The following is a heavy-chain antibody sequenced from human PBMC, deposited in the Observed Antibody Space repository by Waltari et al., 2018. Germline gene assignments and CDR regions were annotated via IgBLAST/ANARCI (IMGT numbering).Heavy chain of an antibody. V-gene: IGHV4-34*01. J-gene: IGHJ4*02. CDR3: ARSTWQPGFDY. Sequence: QVQLQQWGAGLLKPSETLSLTCAVYGGSFSGYYWSWIRQPPGKGLEWIGEINHSGSTNNNPSLKRRVTISVDTSKNQFSLKLSSVTAADTAVYYCARSTWQPGFDYWGQGTLVTVSS. CDR2: INHSGST. CDR1: GGSFSGYY. D-gene: IGHD1-26*01.